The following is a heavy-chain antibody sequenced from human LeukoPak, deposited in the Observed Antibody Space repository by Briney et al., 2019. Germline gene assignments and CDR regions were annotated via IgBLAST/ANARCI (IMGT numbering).Heavy chain of an antibody. Sequence: ASVKVSCKASGYTFTGYYMHWVRQAPGQGLEWMGGFDPEDGETIYAQKFQGRVTMTEDTSTDTAYMELSSLRSEDTAVYYCATGRAAPLFDYWGQGTLVTVSS. J-gene: IGHJ4*02. CDR1: GYTFTGYY. CDR3: ATGRAAPLFDY. D-gene: IGHD2-15*01. CDR2: FDPEDGET. V-gene: IGHV1-24*01.